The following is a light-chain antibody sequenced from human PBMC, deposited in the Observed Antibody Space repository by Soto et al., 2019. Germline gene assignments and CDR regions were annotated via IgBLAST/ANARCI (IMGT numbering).Light chain of an antibody. V-gene: IGLV2-8*01. CDR3: TSYAGGNNV. CDR1: SSDVGGYNY. J-gene: IGLJ1*01. Sequence: QSALTQPPSASGSPGQSVTISCTGTSSDVGGYNYVSWYQQHPGKVPKLMIYEVNKRPSGVPDRFSGSKSGNTASLTVTGLQAEDEADYYCTSYAGGNNVFGTGTSSPS. CDR2: EVN.